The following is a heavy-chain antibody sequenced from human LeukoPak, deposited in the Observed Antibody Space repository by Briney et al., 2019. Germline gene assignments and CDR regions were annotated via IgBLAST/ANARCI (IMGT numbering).Heavy chain of an antibody. Sequence: GGSLRLSCAASVFTFTTYAMSWVRQPPGKGREWVSMVSGSGSHTYYADSVKGRFTISRDNSKNTLDLQMHSLRAEDTALYYCAKEVLGGNYGDYAVDYWGQGTLVTVSS. CDR3: AKEVLGGNYGDYAVDY. J-gene: IGHJ4*02. D-gene: IGHD4-17*01. CDR2: VSGSGSHT. CDR1: VFTFTTYA. V-gene: IGHV3-23*01.